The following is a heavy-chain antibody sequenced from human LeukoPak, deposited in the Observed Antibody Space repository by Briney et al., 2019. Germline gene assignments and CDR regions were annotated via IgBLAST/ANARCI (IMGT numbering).Heavy chain of an antibody. CDR2: IRSKAYGGTT. CDR1: GFTFGDHA. V-gene: IGHV3-49*04. J-gene: IGHJ6*02. Sequence: GGSLRLSCTTFGFTFGDHAMSWVRQAPGKGLEWVGFIRSKAYGGTTEYAASVKGRFTISRDDSKSIAYLQMNSLMTDDTAVYYCSRGPIQLWVHNAMDVWGQGTTVTVSS. D-gene: IGHD1-1*01. CDR3: SRGPIQLWVHNAMDV.